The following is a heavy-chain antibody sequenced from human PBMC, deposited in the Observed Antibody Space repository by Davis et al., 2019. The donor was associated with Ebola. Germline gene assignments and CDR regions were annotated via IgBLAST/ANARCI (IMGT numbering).Heavy chain of an antibody. D-gene: IGHD4-23*01. V-gene: IGHV3-66*02. CDR1: GFTVSSNH. Sequence: GGSLRLSCTASGFTVSSNHMSWVRQAPGKGLEWVSVIYDQSTAYADAVRGRFIISRDNSKNTLYLQMNSLRAEDTAVYYCARGGTTVVTPSPLDYWGQGTLVTVSS. J-gene: IGHJ4*02. CDR2: IYDQST. CDR3: ARGGTTVVTPSPLDY.